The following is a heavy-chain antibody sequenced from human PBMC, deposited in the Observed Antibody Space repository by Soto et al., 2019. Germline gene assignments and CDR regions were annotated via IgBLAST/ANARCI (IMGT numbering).Heavy chain of an antibody. Sequence: GGSLRLSCAASGFTFSDYYMSWIRQAPGKGLEWVSYISSSASTIYYADSVKGRLTISRDNAKNSLYLQMNSLRAEDTAVYYCARYETVTTHDYTWGSYRYFDYWGQGTLVTVSS. D-gene: IGHD3-16*02. CDR2: ISSSASTI. CDR1: GFTFSDYY. V-gene: IGHV3-11*01. J-gene: IGHJ4*02. CDR3: ARYETVTTHDYTWGSYRYFDY.